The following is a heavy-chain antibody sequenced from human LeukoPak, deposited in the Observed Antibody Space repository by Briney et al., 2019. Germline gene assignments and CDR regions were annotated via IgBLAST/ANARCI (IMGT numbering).Heavy chain of an antibody. CDR2: IWYDGSNK. CDR3: ARDYDFWGNNWFDP. D-gene: IGHD3/OR15-3a*01. J-gene: IGHJ5*02. Sequence: GGSLRLSCAASGFTFSSCGMHWVRQAPGKGLEGVAVIWYDGSNKYYVDSVKGRFTISRDNSKNTLYPQMNSLRAEDTAVYYCARDYDFWGNNWFDPWGQGTLVTVSS. V-gene: IGHV3-33*01. CDR1: GFTFSSCG.